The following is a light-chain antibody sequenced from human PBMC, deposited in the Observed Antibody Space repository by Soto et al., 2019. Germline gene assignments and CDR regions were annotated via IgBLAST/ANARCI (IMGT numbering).Light chain of an antibody. Sequence: IVLTQSPGTLPLSPGKRAPLSCRASQSVNNNYLALYQQKPGQSPRLLSYAASNRALSIPDRFRGSGSGTDFPLPVSRLEPEDFAVDYCQQYGSAPWTFGHGTKVEI. J-gene: IGKJ1*01. CDR3: QQYGSAPWT. V-gene: IGKV3-20*01. CDR1: QSVNNNY. CDR2: AAS.